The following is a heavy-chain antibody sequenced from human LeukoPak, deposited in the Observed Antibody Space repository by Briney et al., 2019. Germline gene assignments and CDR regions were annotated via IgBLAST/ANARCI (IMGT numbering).Heavy chain of an antibody. CDR1: GYTFTSYH. V-gene: IGHV1-8*01. J-gene: IGHJ4*02. D-gene: IGHD6-13*01. CDR3: ARGRGMAAAGDFDY. CDR2: MNPNSGNT. Sequence: ASVKVSCKASGYTFTSYHINWVRQATGQGLEWMGWMNPNSGNTGYAQKFQGRVTMTRNTSISTAYMELSSLRSEDTAVYYCARGRGMAAAGDFDYWGQGTLVTVSS.